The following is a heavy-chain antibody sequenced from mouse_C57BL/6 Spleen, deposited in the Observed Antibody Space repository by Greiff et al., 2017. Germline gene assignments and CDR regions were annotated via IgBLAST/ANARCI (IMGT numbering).Heavy chain of an antibody. CDR2: ISSGGSYT. J-gene: IGHJ2*01. V-gene: IGHV5-6*02. CDR3: SRQDCVYCDY. Sequence: DVMLVESGGDLVKPGGSLKLSCAASGFTFSSYCMSWVRQTPDKRLEWVATISSGGSYTSYPDSVKGRFTISRDNAKNTLYLQMSSQKSEDTAMYNCSRQDCVYCDYWGQGTTLTVAS. CDR1: GFTFSSYC.